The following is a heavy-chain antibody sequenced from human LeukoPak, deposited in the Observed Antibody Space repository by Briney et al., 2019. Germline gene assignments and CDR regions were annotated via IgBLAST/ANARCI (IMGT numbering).Heavy chain of an antibody. J-gene: IGHJ4*02. Sequence: GGSLRLSCAASGFTFSSYAMSWVRQAPGKGLGWVSVISGSGDSTYYADSVKGRFTISRDNSKNTLYLQMNSLRAEDTAVYYCAKDPSYEILTGYGNHCFDQWGQGTLVTVSS. CDR3: AKDPSYEILTGYGNHCFDQ. D-gene: IGHD3-9*01. V-gene: IGHV3-23*01. CDR2: ISGSGDST. CDR1: GFTFSSYA.